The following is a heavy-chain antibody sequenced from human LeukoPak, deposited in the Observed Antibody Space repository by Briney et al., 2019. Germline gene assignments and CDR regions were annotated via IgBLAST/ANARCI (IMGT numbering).Heavy chain of an antibody. CDR3: AKSNGYGLVDI. J-gene: IGHJ3*02. V-gene: IGHV4-38-2*02. D-gene: IGHD3-10*01. CDR2: IYHSGST. Sequence: SETLSLTCTVSGYSISSGFYWGWIRQPPGKGLECIGSIYHSGSTYYNPSLKSRVTISVDTSRNQFSLKLNSVTAADTAVYYCAKSNGYGLVDIWGQGTMVTVSS. CDR1: GYSISSGFY.